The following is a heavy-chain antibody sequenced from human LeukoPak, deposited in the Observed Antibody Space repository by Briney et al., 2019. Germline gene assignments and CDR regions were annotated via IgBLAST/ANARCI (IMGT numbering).Heavy chain of an antibody. V-gene: IGHV3-23*01. CDR2: ISGSGGST. J-gene: IGHJ4*02. CDR3: AKSSGPIDY. Sequence: PGGSLRLSCAASGFTFSSYAMSWIRQAAGKGLEWVSAISGSGGSTYYADSVQGRFTISRDISKNTLYLQMNSLRAEDTAVYYCAKSSGPIDYWGQGTLVTVSS. CDR1: GFTFSSYA.